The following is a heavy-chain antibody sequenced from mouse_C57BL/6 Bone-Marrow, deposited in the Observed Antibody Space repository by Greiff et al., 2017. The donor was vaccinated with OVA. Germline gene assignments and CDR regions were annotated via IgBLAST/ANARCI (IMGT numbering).Heavy chain of an antibody. Sequence: DVMLVESGGDLVKPGGSLKLSCAASGFTFSSYGMSWVRQTPDKRLAWVATISSGGSYTYYPDSVKGRFTISRDNAKNTLYLQMSSLKSEDTAMYYCARKGLRRSWFAYWGQGTLVTVSA. V-gene: IGHV5-6*02. J-gene: IGHJ3*01. D-gene: IGHD2-4*01. CDR1: GFTFSSYG. CDR2: ISSGGSYT. CDR3: ARKGLRRSWFAY.